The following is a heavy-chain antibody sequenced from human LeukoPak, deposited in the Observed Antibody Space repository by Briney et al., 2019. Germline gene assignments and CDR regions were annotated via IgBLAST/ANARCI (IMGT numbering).Heavy chain of an antibody. Sequence: GGSLRLSCAASGFTFSNYAMSWVRPAPGQGLQWVSRINDLGATFYADSVKGRFTISGDNSKNTLYLQMNSLRAEDTAVYYCSKDHCTTTRCIAGFDFWGQGTLVTVSS. CDR2: INDLGAT. CDR3: SKDHCTTTRCIAGFDF. J-gene: IGHJ4*02. CDR1: GFTFSNYA. V-gene: IGHV3-23*01. D-gene: IGHD2-2*01.